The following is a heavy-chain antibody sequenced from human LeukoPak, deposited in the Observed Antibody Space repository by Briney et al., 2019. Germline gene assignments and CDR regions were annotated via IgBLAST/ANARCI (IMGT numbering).Heavy chain of an antibody. D-gene: IGHD2-2*01. CDR1: GFTFSSYA. J-gene: IGHJ4*02. Sequence: GRSLRLSCAASGFTFSSYAMHWVRQAPGKGLEWVAVISYDGSNKYYADSVKGRFTISRDNSKNTLYLQMNSLRAEDTAVYYRARDGYCSSTSQRSGRIKYYFDYWGQGTLVTVSS. CDR2: ISYDGSNK. CDR3: ARDGYCSSTSQRSGRIKYYFDY. V-gene: IGHV3-30-3*01.